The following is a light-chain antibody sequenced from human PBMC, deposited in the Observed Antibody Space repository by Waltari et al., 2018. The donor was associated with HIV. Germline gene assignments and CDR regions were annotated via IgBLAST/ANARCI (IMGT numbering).Light chain of an antibody. CDR1: QSLLHTSNNLNH. Sequence: DILMAQSPDSLAVSLGERATINCKSSQSLLHTSNNLNHLAWYQYKVGQPPKLLLYWASARECEGPDRFSGSGYGTEFTRTIDSLEGEGVADYFGEEYYDTEFTVGQGTKLEVK. J-gene: IGKJ2*01. CDR3: EEYYDTEFT. CDR2: WAS. V-gene: IGKV4-1*01.